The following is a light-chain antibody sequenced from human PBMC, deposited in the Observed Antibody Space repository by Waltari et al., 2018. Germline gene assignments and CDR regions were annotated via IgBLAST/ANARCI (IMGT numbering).Light chain of an antibody. CDR2: GAS. CDR1: QTTSSY. V-gene: IGKV1-8*01. CDR3: QQYNTYPLT. J-gene: IGKJ4*01. Sequence: AIRITQSPSSLSASTGDRVTITCRASQTTSSYLAWYQQKPGKAPKLLIYGASTLESGVTSRFSGSQSGTDFTLTISCLQSEDFVVYYCQQYNTYPLTFGGGTKVEI.